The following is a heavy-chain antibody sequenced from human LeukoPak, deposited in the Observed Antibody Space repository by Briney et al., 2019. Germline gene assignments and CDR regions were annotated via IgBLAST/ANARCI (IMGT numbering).Heavy chain of an antibody. D-gene: IGHD3-16*01. V-gene: IGHV7-4-1*02. CDR1: GYTFTVYS. CDR3: ARDASMINFDY. CDR2: ITTSTGKP. J-gene: IGHJ4*02. Sequence: ASVKVSCKASGYTFTVYSINWLRQAPGQGLEWMGWITTSTGKPTYAQGFTGRFVFSLDTSVSTTYLHINSLKAEDTAVYYCARDASMINFDYWGQGTLVTVSS.